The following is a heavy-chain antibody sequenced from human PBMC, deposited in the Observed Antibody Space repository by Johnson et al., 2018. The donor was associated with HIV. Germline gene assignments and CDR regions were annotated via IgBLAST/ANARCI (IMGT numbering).Heavy chain of an antibody. CDR2: IKSKTDGGTT. Sequence: VHLVESGGGLVKPGGSLRLSCAASGFTFSNAWMSWVRLAPGKGLEWVCRIKSKTDGGTTDYAAPVKGRFTISRDDSKNTLYLQMNSLKTEDTAVYYCTTKSLGAFDIWGQGTMVTVSS. J-gene: IGHJ3*02. V-gene: IGHV3-15*01. CDR1: GFTFSNAW. CDR3: TTKSLGAFDI. D-gene: IGHD3-16*01.